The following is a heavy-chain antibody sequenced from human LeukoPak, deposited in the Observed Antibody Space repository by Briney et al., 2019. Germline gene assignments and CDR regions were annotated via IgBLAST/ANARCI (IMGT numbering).Heavy chain of an antibody. J-gene: IGHJ4*02. CDR3: ARALTSGVLPDY. CDR1: GYTFTGYF. CDR2: INPNSGGT. V-gene: IGHV1-2*02. D-gene: IGHD3-3*01. Sequence: ASVKVSCKASGYTFTGYFMHWVRQAPGQGLEWMGWINPNSGGTNYAQKFQGRVTMTRDASINTAYMELTSDDTAVYFCARALTSGVLPDYWGQGTLVTVSS.